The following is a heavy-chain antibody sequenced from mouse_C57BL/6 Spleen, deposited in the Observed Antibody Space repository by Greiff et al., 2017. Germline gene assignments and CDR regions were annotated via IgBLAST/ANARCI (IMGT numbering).Heavy chain of an antibody. CDR1: GFTFSDYG. CDR3: ARKLRGYYAMDY. V-gene: IGHV5-17*01. Sequence: EVQLVESGGGLVKPGGSLKLSCAASGFTFSDYGMHWVRQAPEKGLEWVAYISSGSSTIYYADTVKGRFPISRDNAKNTLFLQMTSLRSEDTAMYYCARKLRGYYAMDYWGQGTSVTVSS. J-gene: IGHJ4*01. CDR2: ISSGSSTI. D-gene: IGHD1-1*01.